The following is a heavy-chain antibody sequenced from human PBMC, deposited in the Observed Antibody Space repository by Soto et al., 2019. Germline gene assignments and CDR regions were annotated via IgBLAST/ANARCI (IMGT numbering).Heavy chain of an antibody. J-gene: IGHJ4*02. CDR1: GFNFGGHW. V-gene: IGHV5-51*01. CDR3: ARVYMITFGGMNPPPRAYRFDY. CDR2: IFPGDSDT. D-gene: IGHD3-16*01. Sequence: GESLKISCKTSGFNFGGHWVGWVRQKPGKGLEWLGIIFPGDSDTRYSPSSQGHVSISADMSSATHYLQWNELTSSDTATYYCARVYMITFGGMNPPPRAYRFDYWGQGTRVTVSS.